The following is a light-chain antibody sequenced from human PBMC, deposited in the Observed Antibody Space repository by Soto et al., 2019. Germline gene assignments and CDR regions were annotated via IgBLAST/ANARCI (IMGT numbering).Light chain of an antibody. CDR3: QQCNTWPYT. V-gene: IGKV3-15*01. CDR1: QSVSTN. J-gene: IGKJ2*01. CDR2: GAS. Sequence: EIVMTQSPATLSVSPGERATLSCRASQSVSTNLAWFQQKPGQAPRLLIYGASTRATGIPARFSGSGSGTEFTLTISSLQSEAFAVYYCQQCNTWPYTFGQGTKLEIK.